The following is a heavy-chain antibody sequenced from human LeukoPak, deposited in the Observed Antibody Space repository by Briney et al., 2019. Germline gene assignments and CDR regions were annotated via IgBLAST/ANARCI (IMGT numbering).Heavy chain of an antibody. D-gene: IGHD2-2*02. CDR2: INPNSGGT. Sequence: ASVKVSCKASAYTFTGYYMHWVRQAPGQGLEWMGWINPNSGGTNYAQKFQGRVAMTRDTSISTAYMELSRLRSDDTAVYYCARDQESIVVVPAAIQYDYWGQGTLVTVSS. J-gene: IGHJ4*02. CDR1: AYTFTGYY. CDR3: ARDQESIVVVPAAIQYDY. V-gene: IGHV1-2*02.